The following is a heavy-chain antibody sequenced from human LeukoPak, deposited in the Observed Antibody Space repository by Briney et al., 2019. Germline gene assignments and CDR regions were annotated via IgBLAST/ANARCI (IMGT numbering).Heavy chain of an antibody. V-gene: IGHV3-7*03. CDR2: IKQDGSEK. Sequence: GGSLRLSCAASGFTFSSYWMSWVRQAPGKGLEWVANIKQDGSEKYYVDSVKGRFTISRDNSKNTLYLQMNSLRAEDTAVYYCAKRGRDGSGTPYYFDYWGQGTLVTVSS. D-gene: IGHD3-10*01. J-gene: IGHJ4*02. CDR3: AKRGRDGSGTPYYFDY. CDR1: GFTFSSYW.